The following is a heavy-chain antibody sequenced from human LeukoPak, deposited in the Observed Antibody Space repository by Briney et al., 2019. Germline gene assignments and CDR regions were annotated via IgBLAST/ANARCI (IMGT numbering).Heavy chain of an antibody. J-gene: IGHJ6*04. V-gene: IGHV3-15*01. D-gene: IGHD3-9*01. CDR1: GFTFSNAW. CDR3: TTERSYYDILTGYYRYYYGMDV. Sequence: GGSLRLSCAASGFTFSNAWMSWVRQAPGKGLEWVGRIKSKTDGGTTDYAAPVKGRFTISRDDSKNTLYLQMNSLKTEGTAVYYCTTERSYYDILTGYYRYYYGMDVWGKGTTVTVSS. CDR2: IKSKTDGGTT.